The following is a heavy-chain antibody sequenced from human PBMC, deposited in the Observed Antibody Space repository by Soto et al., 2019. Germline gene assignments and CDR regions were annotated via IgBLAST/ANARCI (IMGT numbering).Heavy chain of an antibody. Sequence: PSETLSLTCTVSGGSISSGDYYWSWIRQPPGKGLEWIGYVYYSGSTYYNPSHKSRVTISVDTSKNQFSLKLSSVTAADTAVYYCARDGSAGTDDYGMDVWGQGTTVTVSS. CDR3: ARDGSAGTDDYGMDV. CDR2: VYYSGST. CDR1: GGSISSGDYY. D-gene: IGHD1-1*01. V-gene: IGHV4-30-4*01. J-gene: IGHJ6*02.